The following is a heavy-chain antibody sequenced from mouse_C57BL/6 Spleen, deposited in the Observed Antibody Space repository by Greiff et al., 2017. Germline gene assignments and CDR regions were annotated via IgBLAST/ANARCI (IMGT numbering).Heavy chain of an antibody. CDR1: GYAFSSSW. CDR3: ARLGLRWYFDV. V-gene: IGHV1-82*01. Sequence: VHLVESGPELVKPGASVKISCKASGYAFSSSWMNWVKQRPGKGLEWIGRIYPGDGDTNYNGKFKGKATLTADKSSSTAYMQLSSLTSEDSAVYFCARLGLRWYFDVWGTGTTVTVSS. J-gene: IGHJ1*03. CDR2: IYPGDGDT. D-gene: IGHD2-4*01.